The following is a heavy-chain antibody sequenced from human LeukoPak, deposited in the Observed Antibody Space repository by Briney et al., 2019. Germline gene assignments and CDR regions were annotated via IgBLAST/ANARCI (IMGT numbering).Heavy chain of an antibody. V-gene: IGHV1-3*01. D-gene: IGHD3-22*01. CDR2: INAGNGNT. CDR1: GYTFTSYA. CDR3: ARDQHRSYYYDSSGYHWFDP. Sequence: ASVMVSCKASGYTFTSYAMYWVRQAPGQGREWMGWINAGNGNTKYSQKFQGRVTITRDTSASTAYMELSSLRSEDTAVYYCARDQHRSYYYDSSGYHWFDPWGQGTLVTVSS. J-gene: IGHJ5*02.